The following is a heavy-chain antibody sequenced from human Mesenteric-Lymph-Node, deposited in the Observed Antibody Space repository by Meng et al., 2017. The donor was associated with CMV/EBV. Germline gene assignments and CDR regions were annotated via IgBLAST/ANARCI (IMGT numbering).Heavy chain of an antibody. CDR3: ARGVNWAFET. J-gene: IGHJ3*02. CDR2: MKEDGSER. CDR1: GFTFSSYY. D-gene: IGHD5-24*01. Sequence: GESLKIPCAASGFTFSSYYMNWVRQAPGKGLEWVANMKEDGSERYDVDSVKGRFTISRDNAKNSLFLQMNSVRAEDTAVYYCARGVNWAFETWGQGTMVTVSS. V-gene: IGHV3-7*01.